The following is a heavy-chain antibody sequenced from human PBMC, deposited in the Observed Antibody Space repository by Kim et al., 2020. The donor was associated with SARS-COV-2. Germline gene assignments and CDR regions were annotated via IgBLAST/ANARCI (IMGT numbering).Heavy chain of an antibody. Sequence: GGSLRLSCAASGFTVSSNYMSWVRQAPGKGLEWVSVIYSGGSTYYADSVKGRFTIARDNSKNTLYLQMNSLRAEDTVVYYCARREARVAAAGTSGALDIWGQGTMVTVSS. CDR3: ARREARVAAAGTSGALDI. CDR1: GFTVSSNY. CDR2: IYSGGST. D-gene: IGHD6-13*01. V-gene: IGHV3-53*01. J-gene: IGHJ3*02.